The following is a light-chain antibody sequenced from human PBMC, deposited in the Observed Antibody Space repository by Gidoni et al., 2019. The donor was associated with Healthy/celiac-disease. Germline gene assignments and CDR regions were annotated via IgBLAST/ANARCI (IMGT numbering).Light chain of an antibody. V-gene: IGKV3-20*01. Sequence: EIVLTQSPGTLSLSPGERATLSCRASQSVSSSYLAWYQQTPGQAPRLLIYGASSRATGIPDRFSGSGSGTDFTLTISRLDPEDFAVYYCQQLGTFGQGTKVEIK. J-gene: IGKJ1*01. CDR1: QSVSSSY. CDR3: QQLGT. CDR2: GAS.